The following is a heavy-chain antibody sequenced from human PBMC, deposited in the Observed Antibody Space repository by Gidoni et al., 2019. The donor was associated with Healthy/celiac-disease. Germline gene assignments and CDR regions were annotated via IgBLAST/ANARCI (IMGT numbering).Heavy chain of an antibody. D-gene: IGHD5-18*01. J-gene: IGHJ4*02. Sequence: QVQLQESGPGLVKPSETLSLTCTVSGGSISSYYWSWIRQPPGKGLEWIGYIYYSGSTNYNPSLKSRVTISVDTSKNQFSLKLSSVTAADTAVYYCARAGYSYDSFDYWGQGTLVTVSS. V-gene: IGHV4-59*01. CDR2: IYYSGST. CDR1: GGSISSYY. CDR3: ARAGYSYDSFDY.